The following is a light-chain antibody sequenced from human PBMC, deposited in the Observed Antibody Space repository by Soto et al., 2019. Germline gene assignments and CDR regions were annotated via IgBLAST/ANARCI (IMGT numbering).Light chain of an antibody. CDR2: RNV. J-gene: IGLJ2*01. CDR1: SSNVGSTYE. CDR3: QSYDSSLRGSV. Sequence: QSVLTQPPSISGAPGQKVTISCTETSSNVGSTYEVHWYQQLPGKAPRLLIYRNVNRPSGVPDRFSASKSGNSASLAITGLQAEDEGDYFCQSYDSSLRGSVFGGGTKVTVL. V-gene: IGLV1-40*01.